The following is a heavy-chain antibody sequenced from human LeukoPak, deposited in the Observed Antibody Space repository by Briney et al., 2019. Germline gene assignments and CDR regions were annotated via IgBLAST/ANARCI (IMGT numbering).Heavy chain of an antibody. V-gene: IGHV3-7*01. CDR2: IKQDGSEK. D-gene: IGHD3-10*01. Sequence: PGGSLRLSCAASGFTFSSYWMSWVRQAPGKGLEWVANIKQDGSEKYYVDSVKGRFTISRDNAKNSLYLQMNRLRAEDTAVYYCASQYLYYYGYYRGYFDYWGQGTLVTVSS. CDR1: GFTFSSYW. J-gene: IGHJ4*02. CDR3: ASQYLYYYGYYRGYFDY.